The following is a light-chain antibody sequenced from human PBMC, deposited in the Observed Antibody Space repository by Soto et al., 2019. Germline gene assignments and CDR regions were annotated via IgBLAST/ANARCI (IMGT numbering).Light chain of an antibody. Sequence: QSALTQPASVSGSPGQSITISCTGTRGDVGGYNYVSWYQQHPGKAPKLMIYEVISRPSGISNRFSGFRSGNTASLTISGLQAEDEADYYCSSYTNTSTLVLFGGGTKVTVL. CDR3: SSYTNTSTLVL. V-gene: IGLV2-14*01. CDR2: EVI. CDR1: RGDVGGYNY. J-gene: IGLJ2*01.